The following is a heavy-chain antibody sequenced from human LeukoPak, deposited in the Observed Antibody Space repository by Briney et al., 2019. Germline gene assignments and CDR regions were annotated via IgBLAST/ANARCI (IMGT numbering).Heavy chain of an antibody. Sequence: GGSLRLSCTVSGFTVSSNSMSWVRQAPGKGLEWVSFIYSDNTHYSDSEKGRFTIPRYKSKNILYLQMHILSSEDAAVSDCARDPWFGPDRHTAYWGQGTLVTVSS. CDR3: ARDPWFGPDRHTAY. J-gene: IGHJ4*02. D-gene: IGHD3-10*01. V-gene: IGHV3-53*01. CDR1: GFTVSSNS. CDR2: IYSDNT.